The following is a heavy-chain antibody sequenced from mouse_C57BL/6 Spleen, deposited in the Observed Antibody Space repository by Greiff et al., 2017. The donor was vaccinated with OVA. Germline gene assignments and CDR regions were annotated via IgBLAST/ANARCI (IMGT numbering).Heavy chain of an antibody. CDR3: ARENDGYYAY. CDR2: ISYDGSN. V-gene: IGHV3-6*01. Sequence: EVKVEESGPGLVKPSQSLSLTCSVTGYSITSGYYWNWIRQFPGNKLEWMGYISYDGSNNYNPSLKNRISITRDTSKNQFFLKLNSVTTEDTATYYCARENDGYYAYWGQGTLVTVSA. J-gene: IGHJ3*01. CDR1: GYSITSGYY. D-gene: IGHD2-3*01.